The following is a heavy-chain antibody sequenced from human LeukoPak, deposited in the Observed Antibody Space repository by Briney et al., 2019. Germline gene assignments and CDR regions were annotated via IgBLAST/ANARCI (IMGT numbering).Heavy chain of an antibody. CDR1: GGSLSGYY. CDR2: IIDDGTT. D-gene: IGHD6-6*01. J-gene: IGHJ4*02. V-gene: IGHV4-34*12. CDR3: ARAGFALAPHRGTPFDY. Sequence: SETLSLTCAVFGGSLSGYYWTWIRQPPGKGLEWIGEIIDDGTTKYNSSLKSRVTISVNTSKNQFSLKLTSVTAADTAVYYCARAGFALAPHRGTPFDYWGQGTLVTVSS.